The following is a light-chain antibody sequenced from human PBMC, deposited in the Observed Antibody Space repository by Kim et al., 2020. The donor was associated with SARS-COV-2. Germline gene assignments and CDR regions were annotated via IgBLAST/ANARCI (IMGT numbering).Light chain of an antibody. J-gene: IGLJ3*02. Sequence: ELTQPPSVSGAPGQRVTISCTGSSSNIGAGYDVHWYQQLPGTAPKLLIYGNSNRPSGVPDRFSGSKSGTSASLGITGRQAEDEADYYCQAYDSSLSGLGVFGGGTQLTVL. V-gene: IGLV1-40*01. CDR2: GNS. CDR1: SSNIGAGYD. CDR3: QAYDSSLSGLGV.